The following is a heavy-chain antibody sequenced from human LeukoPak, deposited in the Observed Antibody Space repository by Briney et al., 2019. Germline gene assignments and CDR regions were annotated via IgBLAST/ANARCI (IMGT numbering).Heavy chain of an antibody. J-gene: IGHJ4*02. Sequence: GGSLRLSCADPGLSLRNYGMSWVRQAPGKGLEWVAGISGSGGGTNYADSVKGRSTISRDNPKNTLYLQMNRLRAEDTAVYFCAKRGVVIRVILVGFHKEAYYFDSWGQGARVTVSS. V-gene: IGHV3-23*01. D-gene: IGHD3-22*01. CDR3: AKRGVVIRVILVGFHKEAYYFDS. CDR2: ISGSGGGT. CDR1: GLSLRNYG.